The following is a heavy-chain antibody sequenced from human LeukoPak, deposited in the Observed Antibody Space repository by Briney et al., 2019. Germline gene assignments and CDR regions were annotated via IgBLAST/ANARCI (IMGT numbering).Heavy chain of an antibody. J-gene: IGHJ4*02. CDR3: ARTGPDYDFWSGYPNFDY. V-gene: IGHV1-8*03. Sequence: ASVKVSCEASGYTFTSYDINWVRQATGQGLEWMGWMNPNSGNTGYAQKFQGRVTITRNTSISTAYMELSSLRSEDTAVYYCARTGPDYDFWSGYPNFDYWGQGTLVTVSS. D-gene: IGHD3-3*01. CDR1: GYTFTSYD. CDR2: MNPNSGNT.